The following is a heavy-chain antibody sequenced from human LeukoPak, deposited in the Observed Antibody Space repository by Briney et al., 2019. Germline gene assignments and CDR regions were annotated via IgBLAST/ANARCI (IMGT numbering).Heavy chain of an antibody. V-gene: IGHV3-48*02. J-gene: IGHJ4*02. CDR3: ARLYSSGWYYFDY. CDR2: ITSRSSSI. CDR1: GFTFSNYN. Sequence: GGSLRLSCAASGFTFSNYNMNWVRQAPGKGLEWVSYITSRSSSIYHADSVKGRFTISRDNAQNSLYLQMNSLRDEDTAVYYCARLYSSGWYYFDYWGQGTLVTVSS. D-gene: IGHD6-19*01.